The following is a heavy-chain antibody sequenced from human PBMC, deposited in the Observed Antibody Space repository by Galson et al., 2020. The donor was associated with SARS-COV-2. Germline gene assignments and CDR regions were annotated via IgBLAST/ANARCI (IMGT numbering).Heavy chain of an antibody. CDR1: GFTFSTYA. J-gene: IGHJ5*02. CDR3: VTVVISFAFDP. D-gene: IGHD3-22*01. Sequence: GGSLRLSCAASGFTFSTYAMSWVRQAPGKGLEWVSAISSADTTYYADSVKGRFTISRDNSKNTLYLKMNSLRAEDTAVYYCVTVVISFAFDPWGQGTLVSGSS. V-gene: IGHV3-23*01. CDR2: ISSADTT.